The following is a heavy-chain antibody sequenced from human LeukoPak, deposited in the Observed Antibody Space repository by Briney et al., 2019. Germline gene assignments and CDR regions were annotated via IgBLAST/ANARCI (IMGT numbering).Heavy chain of an antibody. D-gene: IGHD6-13*01. V-gene: IGHV3-23*01. CDR3: AKDRVAAAAPFTWFDP. J-gene: IGHJ5*02. CDR1: GFTFSSYA. CDR2: ISGSGGST. Sequence: GGSLRLSCAASGFTFSSYAMSWVRQAPGKGLEWVSIISGSGGSTNYADTVKGRFTMSRDNSKNTLYLQMNSLTAEDTAVYYCAKDRVAAAAPFTWFDPWGQGTLVTVPT.